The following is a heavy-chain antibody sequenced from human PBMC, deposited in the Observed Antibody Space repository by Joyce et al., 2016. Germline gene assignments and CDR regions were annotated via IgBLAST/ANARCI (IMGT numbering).Heavy chain of an antibody. Sequence: QVHLQESGPGLVKPSQTLSLTCTVSGGSISSGSYFWSWIRQPAGKGLEWIGRVYASGSTSYNPSLNSRVTRSIDTSRNQFSLKLSSVTASDTAVYYCARTDYSTSSRYFDPWGQGTLVTVSS. D-gene: IGHD6-6*01. V-gene: IGHV4-61*02. J-gene: IGHJ5*02. CDR2: VYASGST. CDR1: GGSISSGSYF. CDR3: ARTDYSTSSRYFDP.